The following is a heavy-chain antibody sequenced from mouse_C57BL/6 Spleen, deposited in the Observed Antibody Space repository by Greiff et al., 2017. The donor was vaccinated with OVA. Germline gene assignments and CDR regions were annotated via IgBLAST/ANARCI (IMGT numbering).Heavy chain of an antibody. J-gene: IGHJ3*01. D-gene: IGHD3-3*01. CDR1: GYTFTSYW. CDR3: ARSGGQAY. Sequence: QVQLQQPGAELVMPGASVKLSCKASGYTFTSYWMHWVKQRPGQGLEWIGEIDPSDSYTNYNQKFKGKSTLTVDKSSSTAYMQLSSLTAEDSAVYYCARSGGQAYWGQGTLVTVSA. V-gene: IGHV1-69*01. CDR2: IDPSDSYT.